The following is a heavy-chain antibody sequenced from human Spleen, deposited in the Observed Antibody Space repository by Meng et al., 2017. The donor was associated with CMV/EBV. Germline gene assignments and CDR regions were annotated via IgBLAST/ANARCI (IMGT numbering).Heavy chain of an antibody. CDR1: GFTVSSNY. CDR2: IRGSGGTT. D-gene: IGHD2-2*01. J-gene: IGHJ6*02. V-gene: IGHV3-23*01. CDR3: ATSRDIVVVPAHYYYYGMDV. Sequence: GESLKISCAASGFTVSSNYMSWVRQAPGKGLEWVSAIRGSGGTTYYADSVKGRFTISRDNSKNTLYLQMNSLRAEDTAVYYCATSRDIVVVPAHYYYYGMDVWGQGTTVTVSS.